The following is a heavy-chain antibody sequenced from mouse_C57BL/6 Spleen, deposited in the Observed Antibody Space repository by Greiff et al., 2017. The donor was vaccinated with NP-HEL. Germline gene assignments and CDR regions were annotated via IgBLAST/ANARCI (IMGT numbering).Heavy chain of an antibody. CDR1: GYTFTDYY. V-gene: IGHV1-19*01. J-gene: IGHJ1*03. CDR3: ARFLYDFYWYFDV. D-gene: IGHD2-3*01. Sequence: VQLQQSGPVLVKPGASVKMSCKASGYTFTDYYMNWVKQSHGKSLEWIGVINPYNGGTSYNQKFKGKATLTVDKSSSTAYMELNSLTSEDSAVYYCARFLYDFYWYFDVWGTGTTVTVSS. CDR2: INPYNGGT.